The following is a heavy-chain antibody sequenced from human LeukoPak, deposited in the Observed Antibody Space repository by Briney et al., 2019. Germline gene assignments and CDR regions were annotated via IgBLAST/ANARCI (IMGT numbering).Heavy chain of an antibody. V-gene: IGHV3-23*01. Sequence: GGSLRLSCATSGFTFSTYAMSWVRQPPGKGLEWVSAHNHGGGSTYYADSVRGRFTIFRDNSKNTLYLQISSLRVEDTAVYYCAKTGRDYGDFFYFDYWGQGTLVTVSS. D-gene: IGHD4-17*01. J-gene: IGHJ4*02. CDR2: HNHGGGST. CDR3: AKTGRDYGDFFYFDY. CDR1: GFTFSTYA.